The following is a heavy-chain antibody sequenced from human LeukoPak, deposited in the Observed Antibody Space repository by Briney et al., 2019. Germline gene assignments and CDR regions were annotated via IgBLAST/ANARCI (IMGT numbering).Heavy chain of an antibody. J-gene: IGHJ4*02. Sequence: SETLSLTCSVSDDSITMYYWTWIRQPPGKGLEWIGYVDHTGGTNFNPSLNGRVSISRDTTKNLFSLKLSSVTAADTAVYYCVRGSIAAVPPVWGQGTLVTVSS. CDR2: VDHTGGT. V-gene: IGHV4-59*08. D-gene: IGHD6-6*01. CDR3: VRGSIAAVPPV. CDR1: DDSITMYY.